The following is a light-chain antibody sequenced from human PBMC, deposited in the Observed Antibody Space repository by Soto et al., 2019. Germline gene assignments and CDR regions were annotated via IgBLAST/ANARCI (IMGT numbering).Light chain of an antibody. V-gene: IGLV1-40*01. CDR1: SSNIGAGYD. CDR3: QSYDSSLSGSV. J-gene: IGLJ3*02. CDR2: GNS. Sequence: QSVLTQPPSVSGAPGQRVIISCTGSSSNIGAGYDVHWYQQLPGTAPKLLIYGNSNRPSGVPDRFSGSKSGTSASLAITGLQAEDEADYYCQSYDSSLSGSVFGGGTNFTVL.